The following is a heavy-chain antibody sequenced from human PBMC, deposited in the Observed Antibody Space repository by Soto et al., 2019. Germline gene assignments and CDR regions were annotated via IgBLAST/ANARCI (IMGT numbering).Heavy chain of an antibody. Sequence: QVQLVESGGGVVQPGRSLRLSCEASGFTFSSYAMHWVRQAPGKGLEWVAVISHDGNVNYYSESVKGRFTMSRDNSKYTLYLQMDSLRTEDTAVYFCAKDEYWESHFYYFMDRWGKGTPVTVSS. CDR1: GFTFSSYA. CDR2: ISHDGNVN. J-gene: IGHJ6*03. CDR3: AKDEYWESHFYYFMDR. V-gene: IGHV3-30*18. D-gene: IGHD2-8*02.